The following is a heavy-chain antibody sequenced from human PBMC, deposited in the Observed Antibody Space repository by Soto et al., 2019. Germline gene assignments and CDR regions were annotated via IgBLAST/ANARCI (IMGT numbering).Heavy chain of an antibody. V-gene: IGHV4-31*01. CDR3: XXXPTP. Sequence: QVQLQESGPGLVKPSQTLSLTCTVSGGSISSGGYYWSWIRQHPGKCLEWIGYIYYSGSTYYNPXXXXXXXXXXXXXXXXXXXXXXXXXXXXXXXXXXXXXPTPWGQGTLVTVSS. CDR1: GGSISSGGYY. CDR2: IYYSGST. J-gene: IGHJ5*02.